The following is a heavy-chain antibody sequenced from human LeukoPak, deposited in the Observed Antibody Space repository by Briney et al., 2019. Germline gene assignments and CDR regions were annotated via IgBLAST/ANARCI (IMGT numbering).Heavy chain of an antibody. D-gene: IGHD2-2*03. CDR2: ISSSSNVI. V-gene: IGHV3-48*01. CDR1: GFTFNSYA. CDR3: ATHGSAHYYMDV. J-gene: IGHJ6*03. Sequence: GGSLRLSCAASGFTFNSYAFNWVRQAPGKGLEWVSYISSSSNVIYYTDSVKGRFTISRDNARNLLSLQMNSLRAEDTAVYYCATHGSAHYYMDVWGKGTTVTISS.